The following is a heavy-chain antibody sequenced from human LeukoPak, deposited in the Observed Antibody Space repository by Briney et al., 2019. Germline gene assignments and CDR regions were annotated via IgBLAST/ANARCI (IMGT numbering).Heavy chain of an antibody. D-gene: IGHD3-10*01. CDR1: GYSFTSYW. CDR2: IYPGDSDT. J-gene: IGHJ4*02. V-gene: IGHV5-51*01. Sequence: GESLKISCKGSGYSFTSYWIGWVRQMPGKGLEWMGIIYPGDSDTRYSPSFQGQVTISADKSISTAYLQWSSLKASDTAMYYCARLTHGSGSYPHNFDYWGQGTLVTVSS. CDR3: ARLTHGSGSYPHNFDY.